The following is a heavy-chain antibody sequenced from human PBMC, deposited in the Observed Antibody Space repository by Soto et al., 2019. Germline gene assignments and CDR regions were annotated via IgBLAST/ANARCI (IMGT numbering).Heavy chain of an antibody. Sequence: PSETLSLTCTVSGGSISSYYWSWIRQPPGKGLEWIGYIYYSGSTNYNPSLKSRVTISVDTSKNQFSLKLSSVTAADTAVYYCARDRRPGYYYGMDVWGQGTTVTVSS. CDR3: ARDRRPGYYYGMDV. CDR1: GGSISSYY. J-gene: IGHJ6*02. V-gene: IGHV4-59*01. D-gene: IGHD7-27*01. CDR2: IYYSGST.